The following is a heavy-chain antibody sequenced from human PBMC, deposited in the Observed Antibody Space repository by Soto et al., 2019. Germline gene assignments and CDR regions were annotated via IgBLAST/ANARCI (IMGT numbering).Heavy chain of an antibody. CDR2: IFSNDEK. Sequence: QVTLKESGPVLVKPTETLTLTCTVSGFSLSNARMGVSWIRQPPGKALEWLAHIFSNDEKSYSTSLKSRLTISKDTAKIQVVLTMTNMDPVDTATYYCARGAGRYFDWSVNWFDPWGQGTLVTVSS. CDR3: ARGAGRYFDWSVNWFDP. J-gene: IGHJ5*02. V-gene: IGHV2-26*01. CDR1: GFSLSNARMG. D-gene: IGHD3-9*01.